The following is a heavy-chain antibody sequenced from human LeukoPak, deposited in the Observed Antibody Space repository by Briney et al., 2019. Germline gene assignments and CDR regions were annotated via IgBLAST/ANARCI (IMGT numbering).Heavy chain of an antibody. CDR2: IIPILGIA. J-gene: IGHJ4*02. V-gene: IGHV1-69*04. Sequence: SVKVSCKASGGTFSSYAINWVRQAPGQGLEWMGRIIPILGIANYAQKFQGRVTITADKSTSTAYMELRSLRSDDTAVYYCARVIGVGATTGTFDYWGQGTLVTVSS. CDR1: GGTFSSYA. CDR3: ARVIGVGATTGTFDY. D-gene: IGHD1-26*01.